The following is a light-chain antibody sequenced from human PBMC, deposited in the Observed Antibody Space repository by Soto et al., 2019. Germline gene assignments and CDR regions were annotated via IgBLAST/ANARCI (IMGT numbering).Light chain of an antibody. J-gene: IGLJ3*02. CDR2: NTN. V-gene: IGLV1-44*01. CDR3: AAWDDRLNGRV. CDR1: SSNIESNA. Sequence: QSVLPQPPSASGTPGQRVTISCSGSSSNIESNAVNWYQQLPGTAPKVVIYNTNQRPSGVPDRFSGSKSGTSASLAISRLQSEDEADYYCAAWDDRLNGRVFGGGTKLTVL.